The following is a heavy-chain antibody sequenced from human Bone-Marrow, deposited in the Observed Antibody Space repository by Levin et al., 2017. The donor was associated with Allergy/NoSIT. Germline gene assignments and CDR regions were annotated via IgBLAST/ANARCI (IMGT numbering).Heavy chain of an antibody. J-gene: IGHJ3*02. Sequence: PGGALRLSCAASGFTFSSYWMHWVRQAPGKGLVWVSRINSDGSSISYADSVKGRFTISRDNAKNTLYLQMNSLRAEDTAVYYCAREGQTDAFDIWGQGTMVTVSS. CDR2: INSDGSSI. CDR1: GFTFSSYW. V-gene: IGHV3-74*01. CDR3: AREGQTDAFDI.